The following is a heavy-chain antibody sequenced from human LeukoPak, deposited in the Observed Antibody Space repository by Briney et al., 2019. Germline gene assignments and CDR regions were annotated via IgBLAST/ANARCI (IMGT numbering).Heavy chain of an antibody. J-gene: IGHJ4*02. CDR2: IIPIFGTA. Sequence: GASVKVSCKASGGTFSSYAISWVRQAPGQGLEWMGGIIPIFGTANYAQKFQGRITITADESTSTAYMELRSLRSDDTAVYYCARDFYDILTGYYRGLFDYWGQGTLVTVSS. V-gene: IGHV1-69*13. CDR3: ARDFYDILTGYYRGLFDY. D-gene: IGHD3-9*01. CDR1: GGTFSSYA.